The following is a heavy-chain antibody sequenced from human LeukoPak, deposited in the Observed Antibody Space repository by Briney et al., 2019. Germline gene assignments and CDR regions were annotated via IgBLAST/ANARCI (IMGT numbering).Heavy chain of an antibody. D-gene: IGHD2-15*01. J-gene: IGHJ4*02. V-gene: IGHV3-74*01. Sequence: GGSLRPSCSASGFTFSSYWMHWVRQAPGKGLVWVSRINSDGSSTSYADSVKGRFTISRDNAKNTLYLQMNSLRAEDTAVYYCTRGGAAGHFDYWGQGTLVTVSP. CDR3: TRGGAAGHFDY. CDR1: GFTFSSYW. CDR2: INSDGSST.